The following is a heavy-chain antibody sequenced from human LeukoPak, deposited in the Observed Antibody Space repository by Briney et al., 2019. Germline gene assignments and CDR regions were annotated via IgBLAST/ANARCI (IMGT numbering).Heavy chain of an antibody. Sequence: GGSLRLSCAASGFIFSTFAMNWVRQAPGKGLEWVSYISSSSSTIYYADSVKGRFTISRDNAKNSLYLQMNSLRAEDTAVYYCARDFLQGFRPYDYWGQGTLVTVSS. V-gene: IGHV3-48*01. CDR2: ISSSSSTI. D-gene: IGHD2/OR15-2a*01. J-gene: IGHJ4*02. CDR3: ARDFLQGFRPYDY. CDR1: GFIFSTFA.